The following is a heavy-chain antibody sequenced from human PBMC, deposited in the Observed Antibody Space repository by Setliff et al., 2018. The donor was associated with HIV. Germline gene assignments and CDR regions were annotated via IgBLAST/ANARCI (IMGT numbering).Heavy chain of an antibody. D-gene: IGHD6-6*01. CDR1: GDSVNDRSYF. CDR3: ARPYSTSSWFFDY. V-gene: IGHV3-21*01. J-gene: IGHJ4*02. CDR2: ISSSSSYI. Sequence: ETLSLTCTVSGDSVNDRSYFWGWIRQPPGKGLEWVSSISSSSSYIYYADSLKGRFTVARDNANNSLYLQMNSLRPEDSAVYYCARPYSTSSWFFDYWGQGTLVTVSS.